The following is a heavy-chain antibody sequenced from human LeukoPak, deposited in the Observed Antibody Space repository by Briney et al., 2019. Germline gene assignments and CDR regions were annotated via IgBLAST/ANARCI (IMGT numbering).Heavy chain of an antibody. D-gene: IGHD4-23*01. J-gene: IGHJ3*02. CDR3: AKDLMTVVTPDDAFDI. Sequence: GGSLRLSCAASGFTFSSYAMSWVRQAPGKGLEWVSAISGSGGSTYYADSVKGRFTISRDNSKNTLYLQMNSLRAEDTAVYYCAKDLMTVVTPDDAFDIWGQGTMVTVSS. CDR2: ISGSGGST. CDR1: GFTFSSYA. V-gene: IGHV3-23*01.